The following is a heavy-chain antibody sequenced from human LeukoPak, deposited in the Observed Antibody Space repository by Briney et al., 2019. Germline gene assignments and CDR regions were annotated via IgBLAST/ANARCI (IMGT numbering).Heavy chain of an antibody. V-gene: IGHV3-21*01. J-gene: IGHJ5*02. Sequence: PGGSLRLSCAASGFTFSSYSMNWVRQAPGKGLEWVSSISSSSSYIYYADSVKGRFTISRDNAKNSLYLQMNSLRAEDRAVYYCARGDRGRYIGEWFDPWGQGALVTVSS. CDR2: ISSSSSYI. CDR1: GFTFSSYS. D-gene: IGHD1-26*01. CDR3: ARGDRGRYIGEWFDP.